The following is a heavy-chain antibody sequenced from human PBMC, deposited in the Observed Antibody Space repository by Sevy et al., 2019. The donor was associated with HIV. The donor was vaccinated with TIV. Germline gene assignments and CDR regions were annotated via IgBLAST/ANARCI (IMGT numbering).Heavy chain of an antibody. Sequence: ASVKVSCKASGGTFTTSGISWVRQVPGQGLEWMGGIIPILGTTNYAQRFQYRVPITADESTKTAYMELSSLRSEDTAVYYCARGGGNGWYYFDYWGQATSVTVSS. CDR1: GGTFTTSG. CDR3: ARGGGNGWYYFDY. CDR2: IIPILGTT. D-gene: IGHD6-19*01. V-gene: IGHV1-69*13. J-gene: IGHJ4*02.